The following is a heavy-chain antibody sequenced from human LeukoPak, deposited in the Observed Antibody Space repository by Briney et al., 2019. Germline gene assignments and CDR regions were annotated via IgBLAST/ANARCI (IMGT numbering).Heavy chain of an antibody. J-gene: IGHJ4*02. Sequence: PGGSLRLSCAASGFTFSSYAMSWVCQAPGKGLEWVSAISGSGGSTYYADSVKGRFTISRDNSKNTLYLQMNSLRAEDTTVYYCAKDRTSGIVVVSPGTLWGQGTLVTVSS. V-gene: IGHV3-23*01. CDR1: GFTFSSYA. D-gene: IGHD2-21*01. CDR2: ISGSGGST. CDR3: AKDRTSGIVVVSPGTL.